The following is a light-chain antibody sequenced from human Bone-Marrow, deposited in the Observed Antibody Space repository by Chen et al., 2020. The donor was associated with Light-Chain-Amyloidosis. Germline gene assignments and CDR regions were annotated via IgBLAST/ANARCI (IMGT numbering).Light chain of an antibody. CDR3: CSYAGRGKM. Sequence: QSALTQPASVSGSPGQSIPISCTGSSSDVGTYNRVSCYQNHPGKAPKLIIYEAKKRPSGVSNRFSGSRSGYTASLTISGLQAEDEADYYCCSYAGRGKMFGGGTKLTVL. V-gene: IGLV2-23*01. CDR1: SSDVGTYNR. J-gene: IGLJ3*02. CDR2: EAK.